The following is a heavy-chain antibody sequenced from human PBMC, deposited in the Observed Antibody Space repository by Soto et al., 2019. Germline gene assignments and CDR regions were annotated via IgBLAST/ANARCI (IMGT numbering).Heavy chain of an antibody. V-gene: IGHV4-34*01. D-gene: IGHD2-2*01. CDR2: INHSGGT. Sequence: QVQLQQWGAGLLKPSETPSLTCAVYDGSFNGYNWGWIRQPPGKGLEWIGEINHSGGTHYNPSLKSRITISVDTSKNQFSRKLSSVTAADAAVYYCARGRYQLLWSIWGQGTMVTVSS. CDR1: DGSFNGYN. CDR3: ARGRYQLLWSI. J-gene: IGHJ3*02.